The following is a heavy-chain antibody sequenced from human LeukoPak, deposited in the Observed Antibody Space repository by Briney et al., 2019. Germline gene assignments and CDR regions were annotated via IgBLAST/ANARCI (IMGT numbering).Heavy chain of an antibody. Sequence: GGSLRLSCAASGFNFINYWMNWVRQAPGKGLEWVANIKQDGSEKYYVDSVKGRFTISRDNAKNSLYLQMNSLRAEDTAVYYCTRDPRRLDYWGQGTLVTVSS. CDR1: GFNFINYW. CDR2: IKQDGSEK. CDR3: TRDPRRLDY. J-gene: IGHJ4*02. V-gene: IGHV3-7*03.